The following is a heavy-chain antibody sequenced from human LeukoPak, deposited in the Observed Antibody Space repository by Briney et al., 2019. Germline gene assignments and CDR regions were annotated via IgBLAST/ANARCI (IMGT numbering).Heavy chain of an antibody. CDR2: IYSGGST. CDR3: AREDHSKYEY. V-gene: IGHV3-66*02. Sequence: GGSLRLSCAASGFTVSSNYMSWVCQAPGKGLEWVSVIYSGGSTYYADSVEGRFTISRDNSKNTLYLQMTSLRAEDTAVYYCAREDHSKYEYWGQGTLVTVSS. D-gene: IGHD4-11*01. CDR1: GFTVSSNY. J-gene: IGHJ4*02.